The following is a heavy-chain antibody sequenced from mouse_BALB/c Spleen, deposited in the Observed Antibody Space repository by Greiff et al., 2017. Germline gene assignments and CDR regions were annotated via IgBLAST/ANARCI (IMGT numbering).Heavy chain of an antibody. CDR3: ARSPYYGSSYGFAY. J-gene: IGHJ3*01. Sequence: EVQLQESGPGLVKPSQSLSLTCTVTGYSITSDYAWNWIRQFPGNKLEWMGYISYSGSTSYNPSLKSRISITRDTSKNQFFLQLNSVTTEDTATYYCARSPYYGSSYGFAYWGQGTLVTVSA. V-gene: IGHV3-2*02. CDR2: ISYSGST. CDR1: GYSITSDYA. D-gene: IGHD1-1*01.